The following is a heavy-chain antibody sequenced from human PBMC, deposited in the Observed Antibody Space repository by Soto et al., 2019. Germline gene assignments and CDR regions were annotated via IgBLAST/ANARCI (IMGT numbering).Heavy chain of an antibody. J-gene: IGHJ4*02. Sequence: PSETLSLTCTFSGGSISSSSYYWGWIRQPPGKGLEWIGSIYYSGSTYYNPSLKSRVTISVDTSKNQFSLKLSSVTAADTAVYYCARHATYYFDYWGQGTLVTVSS. D-gene: IGHD2-15*01. V-gene: IGHV4-39*01. CDR2: IYYSGST. CDR3: ARHATYYFDY. CDR1: GGSISSSSYY.